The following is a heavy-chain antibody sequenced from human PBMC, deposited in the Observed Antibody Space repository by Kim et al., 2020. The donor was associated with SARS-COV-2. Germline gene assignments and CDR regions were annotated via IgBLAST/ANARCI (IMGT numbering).Heavy chain of an antibody. V-gene: IGHV3-48*03. CDR1: GFAFSSYE. D-gene: IGHD3-16*01. CDR3: TRGMGGY. Sequence: GGSLRLSCAASGFAFSSYEMNWVRQAPGKGLECVSYISSSGSTRYYADSVKDRFTISRDSARNSLYLQMNSLRVEDTAVYFCTRGMGGYWGQGTLVTVSS. CDR2: ISSSGSTR. J-gene: IGHJ4*02.